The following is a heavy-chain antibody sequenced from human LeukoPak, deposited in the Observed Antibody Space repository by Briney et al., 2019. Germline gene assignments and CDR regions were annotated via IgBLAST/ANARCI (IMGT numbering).Heavy chain of an antibody. Sequence: GSLRLSCAASGFTFSSYGMSWVRQAPGKGLEWVSTISSSGGSTYYADSVKGRFTISRDNSKNTLYLQMNSLRAEDTAVYYCARTPGGYYYYGMDVWGQGTTVTVSS. CDR2: ISSSGGST. V-gene: IGHV3-23*01. J-gene: IGHJ6*02. CDR1: GFTFSSYG. CDR3: ARTPGGYYYYGMDV. D-gene: IGHD1-14*01.